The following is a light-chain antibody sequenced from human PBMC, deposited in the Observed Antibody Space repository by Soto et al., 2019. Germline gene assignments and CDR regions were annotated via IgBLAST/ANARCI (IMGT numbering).Light chain of an antibody. Sequence: DIQMTQSPSSLSASVGDRVTMTCRASQGISSYLNWYQLKPGKAPQLLIYDASNLQSGVPSRFSGSGSGTDFTLSISNLQPEDFASYYCQQGHTLPWTFGQGNKVEIK. J-gene: IGKJ1*01. CDR2: DAS. CDR3: QQGHTLPWT. CDR1: QGISSY. V-gene: IGKV1-39*01.